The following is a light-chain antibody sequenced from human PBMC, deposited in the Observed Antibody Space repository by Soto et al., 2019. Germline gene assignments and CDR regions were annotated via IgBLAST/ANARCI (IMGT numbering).Light chain of an antibody. V-gene: IGKV1-33*01. CDR2: DES. Sequence: IQMTQSPSSLSASVGDRVTIPCQASLDINNYLNGYRHKPGKAPAPLIYDESNLETGVPSRFSGGGSGKDFTFTISSLQPEDIATYYCQQYGNLLWTFGQGTKVEIK. CDR3: QQYGNLLWT. J-gene: IGKJ1*01. CDR1: LDINNY.